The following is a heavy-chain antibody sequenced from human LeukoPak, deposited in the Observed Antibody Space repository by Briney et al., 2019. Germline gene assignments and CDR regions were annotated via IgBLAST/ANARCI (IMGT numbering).Heavy chain of an antibody. CDR3: AKDMKYYYDSSGYFDY. CDR1: GFTFDDYA. J-gene: IGHJ4*02. CDR2: ISWNSGSI. D-gene: IGHD3-22*01. Sequence: GRSLRLSCAASGFTFDDYAMHWVWQAPGKGLEWVSGISWNSGSIGYADSVKGRFTISRDNAKNSLYLQMNSLRAEDTALYYCAKDMKYYYDSSGYFDYWGQGTLVTVSS. V-gene: IGHV3-9*01.